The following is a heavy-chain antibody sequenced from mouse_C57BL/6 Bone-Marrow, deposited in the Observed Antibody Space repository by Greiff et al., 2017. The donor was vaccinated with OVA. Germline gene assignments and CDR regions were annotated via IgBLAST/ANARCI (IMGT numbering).Heavy chain of an antibody. J-gene: IGHJ4*01. CDR1: GYTFTSYW. V-gene: IGHV1-64*01. CDR2: IHPNSGST. CDR3: ARSTSSYGYYAMDY. D-gene: IGHD1-1*01. Sequence: VQLQQPGAELVKPGASVKLSCKASGYTFTSYWMHWVKQRPGQGLEWIGMIHPNSGSTNYNEKFKSKATLTVDKSSSTAYMQLSSLTSEDSAVYYCARSTSSYGYYAMDYWGQGTSVTVSS.